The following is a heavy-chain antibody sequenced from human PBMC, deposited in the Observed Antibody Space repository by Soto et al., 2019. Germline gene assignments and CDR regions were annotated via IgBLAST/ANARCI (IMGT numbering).Heavy chain of an antibody. CDR2: IYYSGST. CDR3: ARVYNYDSSGYFCWFDP. CDR1: GGSISSGGYY. J-gene: IGHJ5*02. D-gene: IGHD3-22*01. Sequence: PSETLSLTCTVSGGSISSGGYYWSWIRQHPGKGLEWIGYIYYSGSTYYNPSLKSRVTISVDTSKNQFSLKLSSVTAADTAVYYCARVYNYDSSGYFCWFDPWGQGTLVTVS. V-gene: IGHV4-31*03.